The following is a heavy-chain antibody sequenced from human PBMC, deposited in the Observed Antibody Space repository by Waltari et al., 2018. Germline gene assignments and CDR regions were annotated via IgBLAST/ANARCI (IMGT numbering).Heavy chain of an antibody. CDR2: IIPIFGTA. D-gene: IGHD2-15*01. CDR1: GCTFSSYA. Sequence: QVQLVQSGAEVKKPGSSVKVSCKASGCTFSSYAISWVRQAPGQGLEWMGGIIPIFGTANYAQKFQGRVTITTDESTSTAYMELSSLRSEDTAVYYCARVWCGGSYSRYYYYGMDVWGQGTTVTVSS. CDR3: ARVWCGGSYSRYYYYGMDV. J-gene: IGHJ6*02. V-gene: IGHV1-69*05.